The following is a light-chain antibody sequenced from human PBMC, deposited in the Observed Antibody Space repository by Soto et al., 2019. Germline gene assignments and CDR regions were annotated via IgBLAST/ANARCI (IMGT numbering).Light chain of an antibody. V-gene: IGLV1-44*01. CDR2: SNY. CDR3: AAWDDRLSDLL. Sequence: QSVLTQPPSASGTPGQRVTISCSGSNSNIGSNPVHWYQQFPGTAPKVLIYSNYQRPSGVPDRFSGSKSGTSASLAISGLQSEDEADYYCAAWDDRLSDLLFGGGTKVPS. CDR1: NSNIGSNP. J-gene: IGLJ2*01.